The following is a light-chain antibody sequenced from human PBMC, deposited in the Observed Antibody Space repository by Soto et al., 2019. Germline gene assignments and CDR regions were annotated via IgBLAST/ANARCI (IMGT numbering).Light chain of an antibody. Sequence: QPVLTQPASVSGSPGQSITISCTGTSSDISGYNYVSWYQHHPGKAPKLMIYEVSNRPSGVSNRFSGSKSGNTASLTISGLQAEDEADYYCSSYTSSNTWVFGGGTKVTVL. V-gene: IGLV2-14*01. J-gene: IGLJ3*02. CDR3: SSYTSSNTWV. CDR1: SSDISGYNY. CDR2: EVS.